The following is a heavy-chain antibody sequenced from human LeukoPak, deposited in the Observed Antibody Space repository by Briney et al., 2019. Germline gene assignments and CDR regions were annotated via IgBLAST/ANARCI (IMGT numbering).Heavy chain of an antibody. CDR1: GGSFSDYY. CDR2: INHSGST. J-gene: IGHJ4*02. V-gene: IGHV4-34*01. CDR3: ARGRPPIVGVSPREDY. Sequence: SETLSLTCAVYGGSFSDYYWSWIRQPPGKGLEWIAEINHSGSTKYNPSLKSRVTVSVDTSKNQFSLKLTSVTAADTAVYYCARGRPPIVGVSPREDYRGQGTLVTVSS. D-gene: IGHD1-26*01.